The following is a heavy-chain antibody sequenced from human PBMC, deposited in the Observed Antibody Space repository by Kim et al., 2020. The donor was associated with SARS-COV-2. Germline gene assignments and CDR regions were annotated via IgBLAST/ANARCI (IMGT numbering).Heavy chain of an antibody. D-gene: IGHD3-16*01. CDR2: IYPGDSDT. J-gene: IGHJ5*02. CDR3: ARLAVTTFGHGFYWFHP. V-gene: IGHV5-51*01. CDR1: GYSFTSYW. Sequence: GESLKISCKGSGYSFTSYWIGWVRQMPGKGLEWMGIIYPGDSDTRYSPSFQGQVTIPADKSISTAYLQWSSLKASDTAMYYCARLAVTTFGHGFYWFHPWGQGTLVTVSS.